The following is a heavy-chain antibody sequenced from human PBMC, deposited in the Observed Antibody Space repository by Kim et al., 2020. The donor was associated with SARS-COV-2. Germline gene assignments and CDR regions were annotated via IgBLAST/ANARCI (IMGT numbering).Heavy chain of an antibody. Sequence: IYYADSVKGRFTISRDNAKNSLYLQMNSLRAEDTAVYYCARDPLYSGYPLWGQGTLVTVSS. D-gene: IGHD5-12*01. CDR2: I. J-gene: IGHJ4*02. CDR3: ARDPLYSGYPL. V-gene: IGHV3-21*01.